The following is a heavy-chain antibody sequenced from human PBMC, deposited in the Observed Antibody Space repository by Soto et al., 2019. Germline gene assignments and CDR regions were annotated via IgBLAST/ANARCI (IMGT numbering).Heavy chain of an antibody. V-gene: IGHV4-31*03. J-gene: IGHJ4*02. CDR3: ARGVLRTFDY. CDR2: IYYSGST. Sequence: QVQLQESGPGLVKPSQTLSLTCTVSGGSIRSGGNSWSWIRQHSGKGLEWIGYIYYSGSTYYNPSLXGRLTISLDTSKNQFSLKLSSVTAADTAVYYCARGVLRTFDYWGQGTLVTVSS. CDR1: GGSIRSGGNS.